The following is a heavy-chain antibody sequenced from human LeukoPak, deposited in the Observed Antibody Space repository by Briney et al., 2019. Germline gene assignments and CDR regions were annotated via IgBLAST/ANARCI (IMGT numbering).Heavy chain of an antibody. D-gene: IGHD4-23*01. V-gene: IGHV4-59*01. CDR3: ARSFYGGNSDY. CDR2: IHFSGST. J-gene: IGHJ4*02. CDR1: GGSISSYY. Sequence: SETLSLTCTVSGGSISSYYWSWTRQPPGKGLEWIGYIHFSGSTSYNPSLKSRVTISVDTSKNHFSLKLSSVTAADTAIYYCARSFYGGNSDYWGQGTLLTVSS.